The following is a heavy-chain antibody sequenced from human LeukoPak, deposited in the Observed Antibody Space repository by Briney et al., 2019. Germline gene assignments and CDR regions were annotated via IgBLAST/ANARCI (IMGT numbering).Heavy chain of an antibody. D-gene: IGHD6-13*01. V-gene: IGHV1-8*01. CDR1: GYTFTSYD. CDR2: MNPNSGNT. CDR3: ARGYAGWYSSYFDY. J-gene: IGHJ4*02. Sequence: ASVKVSCKASGYTFTSYDINWVRQATGQGLEWMGWMNPNSGNTGYAQKFQGRVTMTRNTSISTAYMELSSLRSEDTAVYYCARGYAGWYSSYFDYWGQGTLVTVSS.